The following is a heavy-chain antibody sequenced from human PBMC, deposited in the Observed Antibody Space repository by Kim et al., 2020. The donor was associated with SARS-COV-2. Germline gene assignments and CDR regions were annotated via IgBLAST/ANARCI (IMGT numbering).Heavy chain of an antibody. V-gene: IGHV3-11*06. J-gene: IGHJ5*02. CDR2: ISSSSSYT. Sequence: GGSLRLSCAASGFTFSDYYMSWIRQAPGKGLEWVSYISSSSSYTNYADSVKGRFTISRDNAKNSLYLQMNSLRAEDTAVYYCARVTGYSSSWYKSHNWFDPWGQGTLVTVSS. D-gene: IGHD6-13*01. CDR3: ARVTGYSSSWYKSHNWFDP. CDR1: GFTFSDYY.